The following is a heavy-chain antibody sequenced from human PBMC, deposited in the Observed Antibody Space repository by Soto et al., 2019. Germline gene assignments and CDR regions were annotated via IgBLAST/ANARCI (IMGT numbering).Heavy chain of an antibody. V-gene: IGHV1-18*04. J-gene: IGHJ5*02. Sequence: ASVKVSCKASGYTFTSYGISWVRQAPGQGLEWMGWISAYNGNTNYAQKLQGRVTMTTDTSTSTAYMELRSLRSDGTAVYYCARGTKLAARPNRSFDPWGQGTLVTVSS. D-gene: IGHD6-6*01. CDR2: ISAYNGNT. CDR3: ARGTKLAARPNRSFDP. CDR1: GYTFTSYG.